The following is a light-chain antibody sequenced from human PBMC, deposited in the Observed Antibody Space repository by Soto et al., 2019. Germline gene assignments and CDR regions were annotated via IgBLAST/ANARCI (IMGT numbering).Light chain of an antibody. CDR1: SSDVGSYNL. CDR3: CSYARSSTLYV. Sequence: QSALTQPASVSGSPGQSITISCTGTSSDVGSYNLVSWYQQHPGKAPKLIIFEVNKRPSGVSNRFSGSKSGNTASLTISGLLAEDEADYYCCSYARSSTLYVFGTGTKINVL. V-gene: IGLV2-23*02. CDR2: EVN. J-gene: IGLJ1*01.